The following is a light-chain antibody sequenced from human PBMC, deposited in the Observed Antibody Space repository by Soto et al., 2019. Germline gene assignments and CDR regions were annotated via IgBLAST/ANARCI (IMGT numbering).Light chain of an antibody. V-gene: IGLV2-23*01. J-gene: IGLJ1*01. CDR3: CSYGGRNTYI. Sequence: QSVLTQPASVSGSPGNSFTISCTGSTSDVGSYKLVSWYQQHPGKAPKLMIYDDTKRPSGVSTRFSGSKSASTASLTISGLQAEEEADYYCCSYGGRNTYIFATGTKVTVL. CDR1: TSDVGSYKL. CDR2: DDT.